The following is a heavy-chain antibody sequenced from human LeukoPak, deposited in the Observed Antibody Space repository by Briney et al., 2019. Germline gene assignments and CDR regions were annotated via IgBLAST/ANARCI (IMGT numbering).Heavy chain of an antibody. V-gene: IGHV1-18*01. CDR2: ISAYNGNT. J-gene: IGHJ4*02. D-gene: IGHD2-15*01. CDR3: ARDLPRYCSGGSCPFDY. Sequence: ASVKVSCKASGYTFTSYGISWVRQAPGQGLEWMGWISAYNGNTNYAQKLQGRVTMTTDTPTSTAYMELRSLRSDDTAVYYCARDLPRYCSGGSCPFDYWGQGTLVTVSS. CDR1: GYTFTSYG.